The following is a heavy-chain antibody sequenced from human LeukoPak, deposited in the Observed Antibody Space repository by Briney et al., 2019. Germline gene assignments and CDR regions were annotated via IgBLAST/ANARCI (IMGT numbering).Heavy chain of an antibody. J-gene: IGHJ4*02. CDR2: IYYSGST. D-gene: IGHD6-19*01. Sequence: SETLSLTCTVSGGSISSSSYYWGWIRQPPGKGLEWIGSIYYSGSTYYNPSLKSRVTMSVDTSKNQFSLKLSSVTAADTAVYYCARGTPHSGWYGVVDYWGQGTLVTVSS. CDR3: ARGTPHSGWYGVVDY. V-gene: IGHV4-39*07. CDR1: GGSISSSSYY.